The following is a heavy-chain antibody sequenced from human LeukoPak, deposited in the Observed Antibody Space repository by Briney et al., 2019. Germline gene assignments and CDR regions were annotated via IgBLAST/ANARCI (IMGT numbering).Heavy chain of an antibody. CDR1: GFTFSSYW. Sequence: GGSLRLSCAASGFTFSSYWMHWVRQAPGKGLVWVSRINTDGSSTSYADSVKGRFTISRDNAKNTLYLQMNSLRAEDTAVYYCARDRTWRNVDYMDVWGKGTTVTVSS. V-gene: IGHV3-74*01. CDR2: INTDGSST. D-gene: IGHD1-1*01. CDR3: ARDRTWRNVDYMDV. J-gene: IGHJ6*03.